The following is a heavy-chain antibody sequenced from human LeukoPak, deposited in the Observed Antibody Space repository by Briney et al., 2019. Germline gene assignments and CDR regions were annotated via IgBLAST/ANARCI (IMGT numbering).Heavy chain of an antibody. Sequence: SETLSLTCTLSGGSLGVHYWSWIRQPPGKQLEWIGYVYHTGRTNYDPSLRSRVTMSVDAPKHRISLDLTSVTAADTAVYYCAMGHDQLLLHNWFDPWGQGIPVIVSS. V-gene: IGHV4-59*11. CDR1: GGSLGVHY. CDR3: AMGHDQLLLHNWFDP. J-gene: IGHJ5*02. CDR2: VYHTGRT. D-gene: IGHD2-2*01.